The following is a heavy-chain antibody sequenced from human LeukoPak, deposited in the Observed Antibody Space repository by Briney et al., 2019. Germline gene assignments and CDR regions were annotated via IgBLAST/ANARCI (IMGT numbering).Heavy chain of an antibody. CDR2: INPNSGVT. CDR3: ARDRVSVATPYFDY. V-gene: IGHV1-2*02. D-gene: IGHD5-12*01. Sequence: EASVTVSCKTSGYTFTVYYLHWVRQAPGQRLEWMGWINPNSGVTNYAQKFQGRVTMTRDTSISTASMELSSLRSDDTAVYYCARDRVSVATPYFDYWGQGTLVTVSS. J-gene: IGHJ4*02. CDR1: GYTFTVYY.